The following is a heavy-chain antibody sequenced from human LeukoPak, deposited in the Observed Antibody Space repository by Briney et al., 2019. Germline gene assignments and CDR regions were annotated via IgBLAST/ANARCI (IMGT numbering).Heavy chain of an antibody. D-gene: IGHD4-23*01. Sequence: SETLSLTCAVYGGSFSAYYWNWIRQSPGKGLEWIGEINHSGSTNYNPSLKSRVTMSVDTPKYQFSLNLSSVTAADTAVYYCARGVRGYGGNLWGQGTLVTVSS. CDR3: ARGVRGYGGNL. CDR1: GGSFSAYY. V-gene: IGHV4-34*01. J-gene: IGHJ5*02. CDR2: INHSGST.